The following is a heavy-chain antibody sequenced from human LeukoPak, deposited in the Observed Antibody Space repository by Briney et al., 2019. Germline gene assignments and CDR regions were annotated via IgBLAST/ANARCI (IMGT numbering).Heavy chain of an antibody. CDR3: AKDGDIAAAGYYFDY. CDR2: ISYVGSHK. D-gene: IGHD6-13*01. J-gene: IGHJ4*02. V-gene: IGHV3-30*18. CDR1: GSSLSTYA. Sequence: RCLRLACAVAGSSLSTYATRWVSHAPGKGLGWVAVISYVGSHKYYADSVQGRLTISRDNSRNTLYLQMNSLRAEDTAVYYCAKDGDIAAAGYYFDYWGQGTLVTVSS.